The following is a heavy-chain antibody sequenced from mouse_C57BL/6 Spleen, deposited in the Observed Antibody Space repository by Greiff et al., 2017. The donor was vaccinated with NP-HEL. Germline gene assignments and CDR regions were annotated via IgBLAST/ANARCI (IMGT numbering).Heavy chain of an antibody. Sequence: QVTLKESGPGILQPSQTLSLTCSFSGFSLSTFGMGVGWIRQPSGKGLEWLAHIWWDDDKYSNPALKSRLTISKDTSKNQVFLKIANVDTADTATYYCARNSYYYGSSYWYFDVWGTGTTVTVSS. CDR1: GFSLSTFGMG. V-gene: IGHV8-8*01. CDR2: IWWDDDK. CDR3: ARNSYYYGSSYWYFDV. D-gene: IGHD1-1*01. J-gene: IGHJ1*03.